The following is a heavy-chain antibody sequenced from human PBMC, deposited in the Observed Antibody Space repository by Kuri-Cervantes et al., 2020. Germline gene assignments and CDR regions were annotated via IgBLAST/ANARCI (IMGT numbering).Heavy chain of an antibody. CDR1: GFTFSSYA. CDR2: ISYDGSNK. V-gene: IGHV3-30*07. Sequence: GGSLRLSCAAFGFTFSSYAMHWVRQAPGKGLEWVAVISYDGSNKYYADSVKGRFTISRDNSKNTLYLQMNSLRAEDTAVYYCARDWYRRDYMDVWGKGTTVTVSS. J-gene: IGHJ6*03. CDR3: ARDWYRRDYMDV. D-gene: IGHD1-1*01.